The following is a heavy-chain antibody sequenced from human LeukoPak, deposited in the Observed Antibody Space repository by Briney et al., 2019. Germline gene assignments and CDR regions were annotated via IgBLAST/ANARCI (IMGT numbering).Heavy chain of an antibody. V-gene: IGHV4-30-4*07. D-gene: IGHD3-22*01. Sequence: ASETLSLTCAVSGGSISSGGYCWSWIRQPPGKGLEGIGYIYYSGSTYYNPSLKSRVTISVDTFKNQFSLKLSSVTAADTAVYYCARASPYYDSSGYRSSLFDYWGQGTLVTVSS. J-gene: IGHJ4*02. CDR1: GGSISSGGYC. CDR3: ARASPYYDSSGYRSSLFDY. CDR2: IYYSGST.